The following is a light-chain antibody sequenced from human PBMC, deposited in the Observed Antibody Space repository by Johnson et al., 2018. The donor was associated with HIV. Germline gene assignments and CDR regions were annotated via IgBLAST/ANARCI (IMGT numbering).Light chain of an antibody. V-gene: IGLV1-51*01. CDR1: SSNIGNNY. CDR3: GTWDSSLSAGL. Sequence: QSVLTQPPSVSAAPGQKVTISCSGSSSNIGNNYVSWYQQLPGTAPKLLIYDNNKRPSGIPDRFSGSKSGTSATLGITGLPTGDEADYYCGTWDSSLSAGLFGTGTKVTVL. J-gene: IGLJ1*01. CDR2: DNN.